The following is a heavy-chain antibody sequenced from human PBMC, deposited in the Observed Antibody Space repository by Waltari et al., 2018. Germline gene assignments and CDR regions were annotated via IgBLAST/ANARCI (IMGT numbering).Heavy chain of an antibody. Sequence: QVQLVQSGAEVKKPGASVKISCKPYGYTLTAYYIYWLRQAPGQQFECMGWVNPHSGGASYSPNFQRRITMTWDTSSSTASMDVTGLTTDDTAVYYCARDRAGAHRDYWVQGSLVTVSS. D-gene: IGHD3-10*01. CDR1: GYTLTAYY. CDR3: ARDRAGAHRDY. V-gene: IGHV1-2*02. J-gene: IGHJ4*02. CDR2: VNPHSGGA.